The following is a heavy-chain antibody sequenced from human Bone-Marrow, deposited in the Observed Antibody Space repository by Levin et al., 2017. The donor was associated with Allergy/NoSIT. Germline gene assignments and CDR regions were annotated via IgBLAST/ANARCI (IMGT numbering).Heavy chain of an antibody. CDR2: TYYRSKWYY. V-gene: IGHV6-1*01. D-gene: IGHD6-19*01. Sequence: LRLSCGISGDSVSSVTTAWNWIRQSPSRGLEWLGRTYYRSKWYYDYALSVKSRLVISPDTSENQFSLQLKSVSPDDTAVYYCARGAAGWDVWGQGIQVTVSS. CDR3: ARGAAGWDV. J-gene: IGHJ4*02. CDR1: GDSVSSVTTA.